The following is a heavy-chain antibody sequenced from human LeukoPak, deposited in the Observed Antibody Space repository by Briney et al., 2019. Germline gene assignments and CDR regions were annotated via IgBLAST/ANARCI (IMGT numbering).Heavy chain of an antibody. CDR2: ISGSGGGA. V-gene: IGHV3-23*01. CDR1: GFTFSSYS. Sequence: GGSLRLSCAASGFTFSSYSMNWVRQAPGKGLEWVSGISGSGGGAYYADSVKGRFTISRDNSKNTLYVQMSSLRAEDTAVYYCAKKRDVYGSGNYVVRDGFDIWGQGTMVTVSS. D-gene: IGHD3-10*01. CDR3: AKKRDVYGSGNYVVRDGFDI. J-gene: IGHJ3*02.